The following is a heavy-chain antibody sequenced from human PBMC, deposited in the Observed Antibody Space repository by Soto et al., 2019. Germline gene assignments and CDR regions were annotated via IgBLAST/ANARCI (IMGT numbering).Heavy chain of an antibody. V-gene: IGHV3-23*01. D-gene: IGHD2-2*02. CDR1: GITFGSRA. J-gene: IGHJ6*02. CDR3: ATRRYCSSTSCYTDYYYYGMDV. CDR2: ISGSGGST. Sequence: EVQLLESGGDLIQPGGSLRLSCVASGITFGSRAMSWVRQAPGKGLEWVSAISGSGGSTYYADSVKGRFTISRDNSKNTLYLQMNSLRAEDTAVYYCATRRYCSSTSCYTDYYYYGMDVWGQGTTVTVSS.